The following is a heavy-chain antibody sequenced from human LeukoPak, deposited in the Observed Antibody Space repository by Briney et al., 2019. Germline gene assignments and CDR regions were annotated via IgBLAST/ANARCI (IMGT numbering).Heavy chain of an antibody. CDR2: IKHDGSTK. J-gene: IGHJ4*02. CDR1: GFTFSSSW. V-gene: IGHV3-7*01. D-gene: IGHD2-8*01. Sequence: GGSLRLSCAASGFTFSSSWMAWVRQAPGKGLEWVANIKHDGSTKHSVDSVTGRFTISRDNAKNSLYLQMNSLRAEDTAMYYCARDTDGNLDHWGQGTLVTVSS. CDR3: ARDTDGNLDH.